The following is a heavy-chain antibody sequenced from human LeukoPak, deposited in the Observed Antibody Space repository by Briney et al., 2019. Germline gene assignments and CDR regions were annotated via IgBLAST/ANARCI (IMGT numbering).Heavy chain of an antibody. V-gene: IGHV3-7*03. J-gene: IGHJ5*02. Sequence: GGSLRLSCAASGFTFSSYWMSWVRQAPGKGLEWVANIKQDGSEKYYVDSVKGRFTISRDNSKNTLYLQMNSLRAEDTAVYYCAKDLGDCSGGSCYGNWFDPWGQGTLVTVSS. CDR3: AKDLGDCSGGSCYGNWFDP. CDR2: IKQDGSEK. D-gene: IGHD2-15*01. CDR1: GFTFSSYW.